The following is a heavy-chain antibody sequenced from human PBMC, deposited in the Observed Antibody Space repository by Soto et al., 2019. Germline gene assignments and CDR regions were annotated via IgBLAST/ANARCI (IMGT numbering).Heavy chain of an antibody. CDR1: GGSISSYY. V-gene: IGHV4-59*01. CDR2: IYYSGST. D-gene: IGHD3-22*01. Sequence: SETLSLTCTVSGGSISSYYWSWIRQPPGKGLEWIGYIYYSGSTNYNPSLKSRVTISADTSKHQFSLKLSSVTAADTAVYYCARGKHYDNSGYYFDYYYYGMDVWGQGTTVTVSS. CDR3: ARGKHYDNSGYYFDYYYYGMDV. J-gene: IGHJ6*02.